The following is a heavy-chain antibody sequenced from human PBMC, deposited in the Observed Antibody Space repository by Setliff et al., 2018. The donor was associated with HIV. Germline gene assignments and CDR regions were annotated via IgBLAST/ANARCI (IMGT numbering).Heavy chain of an antibody. Sequence: SETLSLTCSVSGGFISIGNYYWSWIRQPAGKGLEWIGRIYTSGSTSYNPSLKSRVTISADTSKNQFSLKLTSVTAADTAVYYCARQGGYNSPLMVWGQGKLVTVSS. CDR1: GGFISIGNYY. CDR2: IYTSGST. D-gene: IGHD3-10*01. CDR3: ARQGGYNSPLMV. V-gene: IGHV4-61*02. J-gene: IGHJ4*02.